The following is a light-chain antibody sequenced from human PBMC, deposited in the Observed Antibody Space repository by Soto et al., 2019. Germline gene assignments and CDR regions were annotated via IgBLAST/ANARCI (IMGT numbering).Light chain of an antibody. CDR3: QQAHTFPIT. J-gene: IGKJ5*01. CDR1: QSISND. Sequence: DIQMTQSPSSLSASVGDRVTITCRASQSISNDLNLYQQKSGKAPKVLIYAASSLQTGVPSRFSGSGFGTDFTLTISSLQPEDSAIYYSQQAHTFPITFGQGTRLEIK. CDR2: AAS. V-gene: IGKV1-39*01.